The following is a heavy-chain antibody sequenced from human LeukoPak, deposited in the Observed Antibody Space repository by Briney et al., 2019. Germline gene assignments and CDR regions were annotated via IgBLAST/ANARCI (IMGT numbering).Heavy chain of an antibody. CDR1: GDSISSSTSY. CDR2: IYYSGST. J-gene: IGHJ6*03. V-gene: IGHV4-39*07. CDR3: AAARGGYYMDV. D-gene: IGHD3-16*01. Sequence: SETLSLTCTVAGDSISSSTSYWAWIRQSPGKGLEWIGSIYYSGSTYYNPSLKSRVTISVDTSKNQFSLKLSSVTAADTAVYYCAAARGGYYMDVWGKGTTVTVSS.